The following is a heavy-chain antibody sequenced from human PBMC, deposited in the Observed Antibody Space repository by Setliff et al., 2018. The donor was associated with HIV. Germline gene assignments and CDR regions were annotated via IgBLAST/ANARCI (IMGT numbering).Heavy chain of an antibody. V-gene: IGHV1-18*01. J-gene: IGHJ6*03. D-gene: IGHD3-3*01. CDR2: ITPYNNNT. Sequence: ASVKVSCKASGYTFSTYGISWVRQAPGQGLEWMGWITPYNNNTQYTQHLQGRVTMTTDTYTSTAYMDLRSLRSDETAVYYCARLIKHYDFWSGYYGAYYYYMDVWGTGTTVTVSS. CDR3: ARLIKHYDFWSGYYGAYYYYMDV. CDR1: GYTFSTYG.